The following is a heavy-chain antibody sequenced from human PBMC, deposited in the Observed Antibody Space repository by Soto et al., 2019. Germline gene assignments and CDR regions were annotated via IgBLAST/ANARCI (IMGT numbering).Heavy chain of an antibody. CDR3: AAAKYSSSPDDYYYDYMDV. CDR2: IVVGSGNT. D-gene: IGHD6-6*01. CDR1: GFTFTSSS. J-gene: IGHJ6*03. V-gene: IGHV1-58*02. Sequence: GASVKVSCKASGFTFTSSSMQWVRQARGQRLEWIGWIVVGSGNTNYAQKFQERVTITRDMSTSTAYMELSSLRSEDTAVYYCAAAKYSSSPDDYYYDYMDVWGKGTTVTVSS.